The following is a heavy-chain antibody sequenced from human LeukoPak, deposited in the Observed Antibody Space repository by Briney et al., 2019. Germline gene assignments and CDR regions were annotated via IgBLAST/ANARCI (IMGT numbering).Heavy chain of an antibody. J-gene: IGHJ4*02. V-gene: IGHV3-30*02. CDR3: ARNYYDSSDY. D-gene: IGHD3-22*01. Sequence: GGSLRLSCAASGFTFSRYGIHWVRQAQGKGVEGVAFIRYDGSYRYYGDSVKGRFTIYRDNSKNTLYIQMNSLRAEDTAVYYCARNYYDSSDYWGQGTLVTVSS. CDR1: GFTFSRYG. CDR2: IRYDGSYR.